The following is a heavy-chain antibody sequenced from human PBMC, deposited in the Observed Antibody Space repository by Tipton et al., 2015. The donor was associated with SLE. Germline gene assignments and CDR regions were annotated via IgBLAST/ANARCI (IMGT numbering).Heavy chain of an antibody. J-gene: IGHJ3*02. CDR2: IRSKAYGGTT. CDR3: RGYYYDSSGYTAFDI. D-gene: IGHD3-22*01. Sequence: RSLRLSCAASGFTFSDHYMDWVRQAPGKGLEWVGFIRSKAYGGTTEYAASVKGRFTISRDDSKSIAYLQMNSLKTEDTAVYYCRGYYYDSSGYTAFDIWGQGTMVTVSS. V-gene: IGHV3-49*04. CDR1: GFTFSDHY.